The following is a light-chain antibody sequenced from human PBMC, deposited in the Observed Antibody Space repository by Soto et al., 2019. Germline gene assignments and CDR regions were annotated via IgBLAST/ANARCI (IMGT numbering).Light chain of an antibody. Sequence: IVLTQSPGTLSLSPGERATLSCKASQNVNSAYLAWYQQKPGQAPRLLIYGASSRATGIPDRFSGSGSGTDFTLTISGLEPEDFAVYYCQQYGGSHGGTFGQGTKLEVK. CDR1: QNVNSAY. CDR3: QQYGGSHGGT. J-gene: IGKJ2*02. V-gene: IGKV3-20*01. CDR2: GAS.